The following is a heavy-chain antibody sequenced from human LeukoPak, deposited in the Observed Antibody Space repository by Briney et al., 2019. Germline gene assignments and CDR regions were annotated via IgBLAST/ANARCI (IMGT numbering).Heavy chain of an antibody. D-gene: IGHD5-24*01. CDR3: ARGQGRWLHHNFDS. J-gene: IGHJ4*02. Sequence: SETLSLTCTVSGGSINTYFWGWIRQPPGKGLEWIGYIYYSGSTYYSPSLKSRVTISLDTSKNQFSLNLSSVTAADTAVYFCARGQGRWLHHNFDSWGQGTLVTVSS. CDR1: GGSINTYF. CDR2: IYYSGST. V-gene: IGHV4-59*12.